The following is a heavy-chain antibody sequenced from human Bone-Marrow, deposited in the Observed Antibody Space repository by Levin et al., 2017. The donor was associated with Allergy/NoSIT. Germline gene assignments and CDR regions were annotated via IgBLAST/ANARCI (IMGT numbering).Heavy chain of an antibody. CDR3: VSRFTVANSRWFDP. J-gene: IGHJ5*02. D-gene: IGHD4-23*01. CDR2: IYDGGSA. Sequence: SETLSLSCDVSGPLVSSGFYWAWVRQPPGKGLEWIAGIYDGGSAYYNPSLNRRATISIDKSKNRISLKVRSATTADTAIYYCVSRFTVANSRWFDPWGQGTLVTVSA. V-gene: IGHV4-38-2*01. CDR1: GPLVSSGFY.